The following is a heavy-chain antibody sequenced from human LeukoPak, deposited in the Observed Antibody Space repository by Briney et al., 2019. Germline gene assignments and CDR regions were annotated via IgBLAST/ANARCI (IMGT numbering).Heavy chain of an antibody. Sequence: RTGGSLRLSCAAFGFTVSSNYMSWVRQAPGKGLEWVAISYSGNTTYCADSVRGRFTISRDKSKNRLHLQMNSLRAEDTAVYYCATYSSGRRGYYFDSWGQGTLVTVSS. J-gene: IGHJ4*02. V-gene: IGHV3-66*01. CDR3: ATYSSGRRGYYFDS. CDR2: SYSGNTT. CDR1: GFTVSSNY. D-gene: IGHD6-19*01.